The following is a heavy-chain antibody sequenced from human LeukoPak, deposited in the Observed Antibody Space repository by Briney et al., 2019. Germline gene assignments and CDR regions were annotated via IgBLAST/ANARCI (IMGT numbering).Heavy chain of an antibody. V-gene: IGHV4-59*01. CDR3: ARLRQQRVLGMDV. CDR2: VYYSGST. D-gene: IGHD3-16*01. CDR1: GGSISSYY. Sequence: SETLSLTCTVSGGSISSYYWSWIRQPPGKAPEWIGYVYYSGSTNYNPSLESRVTMSISTSENQFTLKLSSVTAADTAVYYCARLRQQRVLGMDVWGQGTTVTVSS. J-gene: IGHJ6*02.